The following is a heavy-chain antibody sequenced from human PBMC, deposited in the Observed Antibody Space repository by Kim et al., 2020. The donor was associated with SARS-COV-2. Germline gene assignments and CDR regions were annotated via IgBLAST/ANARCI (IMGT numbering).Heavy chain of an antibody. CDR2: ISGSGGSS. Sequence: GGSLRLSCAASGFVFMNYAMTWVRQAPGKGLEWVSGISGSGGSSYYADSVKGRCTISRDNSKDTVYLEMNSLRADDTAVYYCVKSVGEYYYYYGLDVWGQGTTVTVSS. CDR1: GFVFMNYA. V-gene: IGHV3-23*01. D-gene: IGHD3-10*01. J-gene: IGHJ6*02. CDR3: VKSVGEYYYYYGLDV.